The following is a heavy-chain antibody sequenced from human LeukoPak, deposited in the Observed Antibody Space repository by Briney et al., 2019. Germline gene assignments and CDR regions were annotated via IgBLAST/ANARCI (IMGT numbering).Heavy chain of an antibody. V-gene: IGHV3-30*04. CDR3: ARDRHIAAAGYYFDY. Sequence: PPGGSLRLSCAASGFTFSTYPIHWVRQGPGKGLEWVAVIADDGKDKHYVESVKGRFTISRDNSKNTLYLQMNSLRVEDTAVYYCARDRHIAAAGYYFDYWGQGTLVTVSS. CDR2: IADDGKDK. J-gene: IGHJ4*02. CDR1: GFTFSTYP. D-gene: IGHD6-25*01.